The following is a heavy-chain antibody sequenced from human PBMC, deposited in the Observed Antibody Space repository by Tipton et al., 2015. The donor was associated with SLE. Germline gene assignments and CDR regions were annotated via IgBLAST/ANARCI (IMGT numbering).Heavy chain of an antibody. D-gene: IGHD2-2*01. J-gene: IGHJ6*03. Sequence: TLSLTCSVSGGSIDTYHWSWVRQAPGQGLEWIGNIFYSGSVTYNPSLKSRVTISVDTSKNQFSLKLSSVTAADTAVYYCARDWCSSTSCYGYYYMDVWGKGTTVTVSS. CDR2: IFYSGSV. CDR1: GGSIDTYH. V-gene: IGHV4-59*12. CDR3: ARDWCSSTSCYGYYYMDV.